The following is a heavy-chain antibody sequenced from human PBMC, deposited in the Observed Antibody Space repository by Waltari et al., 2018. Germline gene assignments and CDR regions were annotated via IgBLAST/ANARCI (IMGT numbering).Heavy chain of an antibody. Sequence: QVQLVESGGGVAQPGKSLRLSCAASGFTFSSSAIHWVRQAPGKGLGWVAMTSYDGSTKYTADSVKGRFTISRDNSKNTLYLQMNSLRPEDTAVYYCARDLSGYDWKYYFDYWGQGTLVTVSS. J-gene: IGHJ4*02. CDR2: TSYDGSTK. CDR1: GFTFSSSA. D-gene: IGHD5-12*01. V-gene: IGHV3-30-3*01. CDR3: ARDLSGYDWKYYFDY.